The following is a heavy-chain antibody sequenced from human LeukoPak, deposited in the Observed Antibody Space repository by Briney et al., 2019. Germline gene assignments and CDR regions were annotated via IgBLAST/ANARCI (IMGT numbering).Heavy chain of an antibody. Sequence: PSETLSLTCTVSGGSISSGDYYWSWIRQPPGKGLEWIGYIYYSGSTYYNPSLKSRVTIPVDTSKNQFSLKLSSVTAADTAVYYCARVYSSSWYVDYWGQGTLVTVSS. D-gene: IGHD6-13*01. V-gene: IGHV4-30-4*08. J-gene: IGHJ4*02. CDR3: ARVYSSSWYVDY. CDR2: IYYSGST. CDR1: GGSISSGDYY.